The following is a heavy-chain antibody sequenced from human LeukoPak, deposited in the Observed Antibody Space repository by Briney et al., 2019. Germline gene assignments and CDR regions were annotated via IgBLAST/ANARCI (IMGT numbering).Heavy chain of an antibody. J-gene: IGHJ4*02. CDR3: AREGRYSGYDGSAGDY. CDR2: INAGNGNT. Sequence: GASVKVSRKASGYTFTSYAMHWVRQAPGQRLEWMGWINAGNGNTKYSQKFQGRVTITRDTSASTAYMELSSLRSEDTAVYYCAREGRYSGYDGSAGDYWGQGTLVTVSS. V-gene: IGHV1-3*01. CDR1: GYTFTSYA. D-gene: IGHD5-12*01.